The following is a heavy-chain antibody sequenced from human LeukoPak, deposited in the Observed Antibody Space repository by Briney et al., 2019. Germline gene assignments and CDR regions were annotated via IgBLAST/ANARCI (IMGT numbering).Heavy chain of an antibody. CDR3: ATSYKGLYGGNSIFDY. CDR1: GYTLTGLS. J-gene: IGHJ4*02. D-gene: IGHD4-23*01. Sequence: ASVKVSCKVSGYTLTGLSMHWVRQAPGKGLEWMGGFDPEDGETIYAQKFQGRVTMTEDTSTDTAYMELSSLRSEDTAVYYCATSYKGLYGGNSIFDYWGQGTLVTVSS. CDR2: FDPEDGET. V-gene: IGHV1-24*01.